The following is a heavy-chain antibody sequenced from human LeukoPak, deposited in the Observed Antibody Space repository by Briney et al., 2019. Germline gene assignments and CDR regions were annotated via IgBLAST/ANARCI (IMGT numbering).Heavy chain of an antibody. CDR2: IITLFGTT. D-gene: IGHD3-16*01. CDR3: ARGAFTPVITFGPFYFES. V-gene: IGHV1-69*06. Sequence: SVKVSCKMFGGTFSDCAITWLRQAPGQGLECVGRIITLFGTTKSAQGFQDRVTLSADKSTNTAYMELTSLRSDDTAVYYCARGAFTPVITFGPFYFESWGQGTLITVSS. CDR1: GGTFSDCA. J-gene: IGHJ4*02.